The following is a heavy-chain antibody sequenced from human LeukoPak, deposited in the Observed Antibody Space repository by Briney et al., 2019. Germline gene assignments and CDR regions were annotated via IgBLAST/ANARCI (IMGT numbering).Heavy chain of an antibody. D-gene: IGHD1-26*01. CDR2: IYTSGST. CDR1: GGSISSGSYY. V-gene: IGHV4-61*02. J-gene: IGHJ6*03. CDR3: ARVRGGSYSNQNYYYYMDV. Sequence: SETLSLTCTVSGGSISSGSYYWRWLRQPAGKGLEWIGRIYTSGSTNYNPSFKSRVTISVDTSKNQFSLKLSSVTAADTAVYYCARVRGGSYSNQNYYYYMDVWGKGTTVTVSS.